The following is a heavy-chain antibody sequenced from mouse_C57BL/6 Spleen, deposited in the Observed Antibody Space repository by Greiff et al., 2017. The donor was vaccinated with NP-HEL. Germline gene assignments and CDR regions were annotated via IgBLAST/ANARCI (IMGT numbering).Heavy chain of an antibody. CDR2: INPGSGGT. J-gene: IGHJ2*01. CDR3: ARGDEDFDY. V-gene: IGHV1-54*01. CDR1: GYAFTNYL. Sequence: QVQLQQSGAELVRPGTSVKVSCKASGYAFTNYLIEWVKQRPGQGLEWIGVINPGSGGTNYNEKFKGKATLTADKSSSTAYMQLSSLTSEDSAVYFCARGDEDFDYWGQGTTLTVSS.